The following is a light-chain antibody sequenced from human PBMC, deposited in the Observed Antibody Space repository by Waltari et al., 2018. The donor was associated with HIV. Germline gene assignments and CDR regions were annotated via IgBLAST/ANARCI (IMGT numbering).Light chain of an antibody. J-gene: IGKJ1*01. CDR1: QSLRHKTGSPY. CDR3: MQSRQVPWT. CDR2: LAA. V-gene: IGKV2-28*01. Sequence: IVVTQPPRFLSVVSGETASIPSNSSQSLRHKTGSPYLAWYPQKPGRPPKLLITLAASRAPGVPGRFRGVGSETIFTLTISTIEAEYVGIYYCMQSRQVPWTFGQGTKV.